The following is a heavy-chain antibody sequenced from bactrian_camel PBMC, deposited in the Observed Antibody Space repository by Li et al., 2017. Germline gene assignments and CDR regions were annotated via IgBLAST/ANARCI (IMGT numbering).Heavy chain of an antibody. Sequence: VQLVESGGGLVQPGGSLRLSCAASGFTFSTYLMSWVRQAPGKGPEWVSSINSDGSKTFYEDSVKGRFTISRDNAKNTLYLQLNSLRTEDTAMYYCTKDRGRAVPAGSFDYWAQGTQVTVS. CDR2: INSDGSKT. CDR1: GFTFSTYL. D-gene: IGHD6*01. J-gene: IGHJ6*01. V-gene: IGHV3S6*01. CDR3: TKDRGRAVPAGSFDY.